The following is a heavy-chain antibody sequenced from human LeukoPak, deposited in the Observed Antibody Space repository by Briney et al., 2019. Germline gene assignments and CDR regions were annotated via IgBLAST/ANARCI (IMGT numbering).Heavy chain of an antibody. J-gene: IGHJ4*02. V-gene: IGHV1-2*02. CDR2: INPNGGGT. Sequence: ASVKVSCKASGYTFTSYGISWVRQAPGQGLEWMGWINPNGGGTNYAQKFQGRVTVTRDTSITTDYMELSSLRSDDTAVYHCARGVRAPNYFDYWGQGTLVTVSS. CDR1: GYTFTSYG. CDR3: ARGVRAPNYFDY. D-gene: IGHD2-21*01.